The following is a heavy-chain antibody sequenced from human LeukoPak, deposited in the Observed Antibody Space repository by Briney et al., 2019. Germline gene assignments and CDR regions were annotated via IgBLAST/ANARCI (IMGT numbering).Heavy chain of an antibody. CDR3: ARVARYSSSWYWFDP. CDR1: GGSISSGDYY. J-gene: IGHJ5*02. V-gene: IGHV4-31*03. D-gene: IGHD6-13*01. Sequence: SETLSLTCTVSGGSISSGDYYWSWIRLHPGKGLEWIGYIYYSGSTYYNPSLKSRVTISVDTSKNQFSLNLSSVTAADTAVYYCARVARYSSSWYWFDPWGQGILVTVSS. CDR2: IYYSGST.